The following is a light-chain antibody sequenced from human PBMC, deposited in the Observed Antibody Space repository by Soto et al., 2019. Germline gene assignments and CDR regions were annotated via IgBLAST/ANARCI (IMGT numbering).Light chain of an antibody. CDR2: DVN. Sequence: QSVLTQPRSVSGSPGQSVTISCTGTSSDVGGYNYVSWYQQHPGKAPKLMIYDVNKRPSGVPDRFSGSKSGSTASLTISGLQSEDEADYFCCSYTSSSTVFGTGTKVTVL. V-gene: IGLV2-11*01. CDR1: SSDVGGYNY. J-gene: IGLJ1*01. CDR3: CSYTSSSTV.